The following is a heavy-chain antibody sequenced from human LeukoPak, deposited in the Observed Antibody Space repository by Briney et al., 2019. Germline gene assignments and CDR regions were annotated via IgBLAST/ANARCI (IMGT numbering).Heavy chain of an antibody. CDR2: ITGTGGHT. J-gene: IGHJ3*01. D-gene: IGHD6-19*01. CDR1: GFTFTSYA. V-gene: IGHV3-23*01. Sequence: PGGSLRLSCAASGFTFTSYAMSWVRQAPGKGLEWVSAITGTGGHTYYAASVQGRFTVSRDNSKNTLYLQMSSLTAEDTAMYYCAKVRDTRDWYKDAFDVWGQGTRVTVSS. CDR3: AKVRDTRDWYKDAFDV.